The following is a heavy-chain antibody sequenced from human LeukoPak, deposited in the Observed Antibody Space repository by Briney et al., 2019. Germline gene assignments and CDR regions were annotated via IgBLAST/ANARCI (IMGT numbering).Heavy chain of an antibody. CDR3: AKHDRRASYSVDP. J-gene: IGHJ5*02. CDR1: GFTFGDYR. V-gene: IGHV3-49*03. D-gene: IGHD3-22*01. Sequence: TGRSLRLSCRASGFTFGDYRVSWFRQAPGKGLECEGLIRSKIYGETTEYATSVKDRFSISRDDSKSMAYLQINSLKSEVTPVYYCAKHDRRASYSVDPWGQGTLVTVSS. CDR2: IRSKIYGETT.